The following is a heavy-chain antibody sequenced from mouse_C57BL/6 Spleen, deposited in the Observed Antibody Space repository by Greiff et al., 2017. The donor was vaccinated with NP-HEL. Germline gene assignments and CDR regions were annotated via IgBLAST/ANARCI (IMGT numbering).Heavy chain of an antibody. J-gene: IGHJ2*01. CDR3: ARGDDYYGDYFDY. Sequence: QVQLQQSGPELVKPGASVKISCKASGYAFSSSWMNWVKQRPGKGLEWIGRIYPGDGDTNYNGKFKGKATLTADKSSSTAYMQLSSLTSEDSAVYFCARGDDYYGDYFDYWGQGTTLTVSS. CDR2: IYPGDGDT. D-gene: IGHD1-1*01. V-gene: IGHV1-82*01. CDR1: GYAFSSSW.